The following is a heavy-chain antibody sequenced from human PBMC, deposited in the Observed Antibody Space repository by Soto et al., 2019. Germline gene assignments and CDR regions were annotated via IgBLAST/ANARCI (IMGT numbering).Heavy chain of an antibody. J-gene: IGHJ4*02. V-gene: IGHV3-30*18. CDR3: AKNLGDTGDV. D-gene: IGHD7-27*01. CDR2: ISYDGGNQ. Sequence: QVRLVESGGGVVLPGRPLRLSCAASGFAFSTSDIHWVRQAPGKGLEWVALISYDGGNQYYADSVKGRFTISRDNSKSTLYLQMNSLPTEDTAFYYCAKNLGDTGDVWGQGTLVTVSS. CDR1: GFAFSTSD.